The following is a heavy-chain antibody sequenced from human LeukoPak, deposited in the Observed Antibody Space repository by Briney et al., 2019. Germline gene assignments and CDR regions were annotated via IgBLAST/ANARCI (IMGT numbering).Heavy chain of an antibody. CDR2: IKQDGSEK. V-gene: IGHV3-7*01. CDR3: ARARSYCSGGSCYPYYFNY. CDR1: GFTFSSYW. Sequence: GGSLRLSCAASGFTFSSYWMSWVRQAPGKGLEWVANIKQDGSEKSYVDSGKGRFTISRDNPKNSLYLQMNSLRAEDTAVYYCARARSYCSGGSCYPYYFNYWGQGTLVTVSS. D-gene: IGHD2-15*01. J-gene: IGHJ4*02.